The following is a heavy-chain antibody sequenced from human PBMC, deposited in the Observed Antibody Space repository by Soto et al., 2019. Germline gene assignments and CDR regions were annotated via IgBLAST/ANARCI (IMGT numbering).Heavy chain of an antibody. CDR2: ISDSGGST. CDR3: AKNLFLLATRPGGPFDY. Sequence: LRLSCAATGFTFSSYAMSWVRQAPGKGLEWVSGISDSGGSTNYADSVKGRFTISRDSSKNTLYLLMNSLRADDTAVYYCAKNLFLLATRPGGPFDYWGQGTLVTVSS. CDR1: GFTFSSYA. V-gene: IGHV3-23*01. J-gene: IGHJ4*02. D-gene: IGHD6-6*01.